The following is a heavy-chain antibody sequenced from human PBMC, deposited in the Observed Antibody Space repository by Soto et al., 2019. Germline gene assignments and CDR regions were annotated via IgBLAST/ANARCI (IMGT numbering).Heavy chain of an antibody. D-gene: IGHD2-15*01. V-gene: IGHV1-69*02. CDR2: IIPILGIA. CDR3: CYCSGGSCNRYYYYYMDV. CDR1: GGTFSSYT. J-gene: IGHJ6*03. Sequence: SVKVSCKASGGTFSSYTISWVRQAPGQGLEWMGRIIPILGIANYAQKFQGRVTITADKSTSTAYMELSSLRSEDTAVYYCCYCSGGSCNRYYYYYMDVWGKGTTVTVSS.